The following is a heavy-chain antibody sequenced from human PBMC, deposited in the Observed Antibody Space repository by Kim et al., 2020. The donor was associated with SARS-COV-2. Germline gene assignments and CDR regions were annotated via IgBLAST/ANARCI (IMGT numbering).Heavy chain of an antibody. CDR2: ISYDGSNK. J-gene: IGHJ6*02. V-gene: IGHV3-30*18. CDR3: AKTYYYGSGSYMFLSLYYYGMDV. D-gene: IGHD3-10*01. Sequence: GGSLRLSCAASGFTFSSYGMHWVRQAPGKGLEWVAVISYDGSNKYYADSVKGRFTISRDNSKNTLYLQMNSLRAEDTAVYYCAKTYYYGSGSYMFLSLYYYGMDVWGQGTTVTVSS. CDR1: GFTFSSYG.